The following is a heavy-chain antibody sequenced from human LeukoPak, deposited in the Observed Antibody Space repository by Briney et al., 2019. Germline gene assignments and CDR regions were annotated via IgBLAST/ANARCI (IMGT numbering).Heavy chain of an antibody. J-gene: IGHJ3*02. D-gene: IGHD6-19*01. CDR1: GFTFSGYY. Sequence: PGGSLRLSCAASGFTFSGYYMSWIRQAPGKGLEWVSYISSSGTYRNHADSVKGRFTISRDNAKNSLYLQMTSLRAEDTAIYYCAREITVAGKEGAFDIWGPGTMLTVSS. CDR3: AREITVAGKEGAFDI. CDR2: ISSSGTYR. V-gene: IGHV3-11*05.